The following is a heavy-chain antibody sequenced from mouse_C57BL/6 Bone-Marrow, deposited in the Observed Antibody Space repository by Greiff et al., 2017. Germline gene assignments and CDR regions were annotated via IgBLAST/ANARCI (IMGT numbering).Heavy chain of an antibody. CDR3: ARAWMDDYDVGAWFAY. CDR2: IYPGDGDT. D-gene: IGHD2-4*01. J-gene: IGHJ3*01. CDR1: GYAFSSYW. Sequence: VQLQQSGAELVKPGASVKISCKASGYAFSSYWMNWVKQRPGKGLEWIGQIYPGDGDTKYNGKFKGKATLTADKSSSTAYMQRSSLTSEDSAVYVCARAWMDDYDVGAWFAYWGQGTLVTGSA. V-gene: IGHV1-80*01.